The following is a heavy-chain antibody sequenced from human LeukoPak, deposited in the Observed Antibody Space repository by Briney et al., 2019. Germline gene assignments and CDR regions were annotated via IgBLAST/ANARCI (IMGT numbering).Heavy chain of an antibody. J-gene: IGHJ4*02. Sequence: GRSLRLSCAASGFTFSSYAMHWVRQAPGKGLEWVAVISYDGSNKYYADSVKGRFTISRDNSKNTLYLQMNSLRAEDTAVYYCAKGPTIFDYWGQGTLVTVSS. V-gene: IGHV3-30-3*01. CDR1: GFTFSSYA. CDR2: ISYDGSNK. CDR3: AKGPTIFDY. D-gene: IGHD4/OR15-4a*01.